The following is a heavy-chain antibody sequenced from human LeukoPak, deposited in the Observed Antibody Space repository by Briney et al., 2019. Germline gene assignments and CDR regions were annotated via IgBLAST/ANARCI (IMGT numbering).Heavy chain of an antibody. Sequence: SETLSLTCAVSGGSVSSGGYAWSWIRQPAGKGLEWIGRIYTSESTNYNPSLKSRVTISVDTSKNQFSLKLSSVTAADTAVYYCARVLAAAASVRFDPWGQGTLVTVSS. CDR2: IYTSEST. J-gene: IGHJ5*02. V-gene: IGHV4-61*02. CDR1: GGSVSSGGYA. D-gene: IGHD6-13*01. CDR3: ARVLAAAASVRFDP.